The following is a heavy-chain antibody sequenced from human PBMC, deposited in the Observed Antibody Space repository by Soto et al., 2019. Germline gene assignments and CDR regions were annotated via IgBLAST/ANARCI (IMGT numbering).Heavy chain of an antibody. V-gene: IGHV1-69*02. CDR2: IIPILGIA. CDR3: ATGYYYDSSGYQGGFDY. CDR1: GGTFSSYT. Sequence: QVQLVQSGAEVKKPGSSVKVSCKASGGTFSSYTISWVRQAPGQGLEWMGRIIPILGIANYAQKFQGRVTITADKSTSTAYMELSSRRSEDTAVYYCATGYYYDSSGYQGGFDYWGQGTLVTVSS. D-gene: IGHD3-22*01. J-gene: IGHJ4*02.